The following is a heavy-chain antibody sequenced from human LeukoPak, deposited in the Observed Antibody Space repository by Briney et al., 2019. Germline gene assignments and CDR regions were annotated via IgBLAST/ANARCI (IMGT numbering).Heavy chain of an antibody. CDR3: ARDLGYPIPIV. J-gene: IGHJ6*02. V-gene: IGHV4-34*09. D-gene: IGHD3-16*01. Sequence: PSETLSLTCAVYGGSFSGYYWSWIRQPPGKGLEWIGEINHSGGTNYNPSLKSRVTISVDTSKNQFSLKLSSVTAADTAVYYCARDLGYPIPIVWGQGTTVTVSS. CDR2: INHSGGT. CDR1: GGSFSGYY.